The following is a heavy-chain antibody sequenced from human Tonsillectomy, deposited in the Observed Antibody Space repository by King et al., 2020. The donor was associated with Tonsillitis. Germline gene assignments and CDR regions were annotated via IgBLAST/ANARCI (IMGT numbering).Heavy chain of an antibody. J-gene: IGHJ5*02. CDR1: GFIFSYFY. V-gene: IGHV3-11*01. Sequence: VQLVESGGGVVKPGGSLRLSCAASGFIFSYFYMSCIRQAPGKGLEWVSYISSRGITIYYADSVKGRFTISRDNAKNSLYLQMNSLRAEDTAVYYCAREKPAAINWFDPWGQGTLVTVSS. CDR3: AREKPAAINWFDP. CDR2: ISSRGITI. D-gene: IGHD2-2*01.